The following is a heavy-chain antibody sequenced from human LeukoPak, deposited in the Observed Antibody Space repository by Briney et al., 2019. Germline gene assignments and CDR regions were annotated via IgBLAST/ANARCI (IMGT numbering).Heavy chain of an antibody. CDR2: VHYSGST. D-gene: IGHD3-9*01. CDR3: ATGRSIRYFDY. J-gene: IGHJ4*02. CDR1: GVSIFSSY. Sequence: SETLSLTCTVSGVSIFSSYWNWVRQPPGKGLEWIGYVHYSGSTNYNPSLKSRVTISVDTSKSQFSPKLSSATAADTAVYYCATGRSIRYFDYWGRGTLLTVSS. V-gene: IGHV4-59*08.